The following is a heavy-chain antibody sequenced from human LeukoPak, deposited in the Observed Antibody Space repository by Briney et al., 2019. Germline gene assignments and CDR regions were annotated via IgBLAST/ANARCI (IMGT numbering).Heavy chain of an antibody. CDR2: INPNRGDT. CDR3: ARDPITIVGATGSFDY. D-gene: IGHD1-26*01. CDR1: GYTFSGYY. J-gene: IGHJ4*02. Sequence: ASVKVSCKASGYTFSGYYIHWVRQAPGHGLEWMGWINPNRGDTNYAQKFQGRATMTRDTSISTAYMELRRLRSDDTAVYYCARDPITIVGATGSFDYWGQGTLVTVSS. V-gene: IGHV1-2*02.